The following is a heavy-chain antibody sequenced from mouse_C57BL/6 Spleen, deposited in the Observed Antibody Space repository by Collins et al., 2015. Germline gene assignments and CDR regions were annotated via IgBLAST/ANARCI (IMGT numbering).Heavy chain of an antibody. Sequence: EVKLEESGGGLVQPGGSMKLSCVASGFTFSNYWMNWVRQSPEKGLEWVAEIRLKSNNYATHYAESVKGRFTISRDDSKSSVYLQMNNLRAEDTGIYYCSGGWQRQGFAYWGQGTLVTVSA. CDR2: IRLKSNNYAT. CDR3: SGGWQRQGFAY. CDR1: GFTFSNYW. J-gene: IGHJ3*01. V-gene: IGHV6-6*02. D-gene: IGHD2-12*01.